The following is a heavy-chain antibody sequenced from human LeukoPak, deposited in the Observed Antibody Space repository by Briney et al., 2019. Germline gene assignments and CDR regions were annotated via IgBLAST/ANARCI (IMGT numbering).Heavy chain of an antibody. D-gene: IGHD2-15*01. V-gene: IGHV3-21*01. CDR2: ISSSSSYI. CDR3: ARGTYCSGGSCYSFDY. CDR1: GFTFSSYS. Sequence: GGSLRLSCAASGFTFSSYSMNWVRQPPGKGLEWVSSISSSSSYIYYADSVKGRFTISRDNAKNSLYLQMNSLRAGDTAVYYCARGTYCSGGSCYSFDYWGQGTLVTVSS. J-gene: IGHJ4*02.